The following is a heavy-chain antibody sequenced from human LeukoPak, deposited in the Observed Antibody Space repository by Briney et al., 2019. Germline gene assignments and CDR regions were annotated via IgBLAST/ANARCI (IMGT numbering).Heavy chain of an antibody. D-gene: IGHD5-12*01. V-gene: IGHV3-74*01. CDR1: GFSVGGYW. J-gene: IGHJ4*02. CDR2: INSDGSSI. Sequence: PGGSLRLSCAASGFSVGGYWMHWVRQGPGMGLVWVSRINSDGSSISYADSVKGRFSISRDNAKNTLYLQMNSLRAEDTAVYYCTRGASGYGNFDYWGQGTLVTVSS. CDR3: TRGASGYGNFDY.